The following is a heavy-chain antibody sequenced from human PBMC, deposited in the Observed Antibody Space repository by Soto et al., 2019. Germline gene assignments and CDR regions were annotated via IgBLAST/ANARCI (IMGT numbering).Heavy chain of an antibody. D-gene: IGHD5-18*01. CDR2: IIPIFGTA. Sequence: QGQLVQSGAEVKKPGSSVKVSCKASGGTFSSYAISWVRQAPGQGLEWMGGIIPIFGTANYAQKFQGRVTITADESTSTVYMELSSLRSEDTAVYYCARGWSYSSKYYYYGMDVWGQGTTVTVSS. CDR1: GGTFSSYA. V-gene: IGHV1-69*01. J-gene: IGHJ6*02. CDR3: ARGWSYSSKYYYYGMDV.